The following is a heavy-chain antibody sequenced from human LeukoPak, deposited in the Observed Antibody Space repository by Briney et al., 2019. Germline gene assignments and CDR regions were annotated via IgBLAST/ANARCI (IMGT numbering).Heavy chain of an antibody. J-gene: IGHJ4*02. V-gene: IGHV1-3*01. D-gene: IGHD2-2*01. Sequence: EASVKVSCKASGYTFTSYAMHWVRQAPGQRLEWMGWINAGNGNTKYSQKFQGRVTITRDTSASTAYMELSSLRSEDTAVYYCATDKRDLIVVVPAAMDYWGQGTLVTVSS. CDR2: INAGNGNT. CDR1: GYTFTSYA. CDR3: ATDKRDLIVVVPAAMDY.